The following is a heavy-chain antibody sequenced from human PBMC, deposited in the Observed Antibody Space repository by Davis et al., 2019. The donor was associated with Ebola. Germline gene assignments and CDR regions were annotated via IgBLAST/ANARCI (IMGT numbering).Heavy chain of an antibody. V-gene: IGHV3-23*01. Sequence: PGGSLRLSCAASGFTFSSYAMNWVRQAPGKGLEWVSVISGSGGSTDYADSVKGRFTISRDNSKNTLYLQMSSLRAEDTAVYYCARDLPGGDWYFDLWGRGTLVTVSS. D-gene: IGHD1-14*01. CDR2: ISGSGGST. CDR3: ARDLPGGDWYFDL. CDR1: GFTFSSYA. J-gene: IGHJ2*01.